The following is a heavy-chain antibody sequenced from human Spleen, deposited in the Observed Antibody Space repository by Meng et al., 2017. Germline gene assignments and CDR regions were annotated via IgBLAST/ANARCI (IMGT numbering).Heavy chain of an antibody. V-gene: IGHV3-9*01. CDR3: AKDMSLYGGTWRENLFDY. Sequence: SLKISCAASGFTFDDYAMHWVRQAPGKGLEWVSGISWNSGSIGYADSVKGRFTISRDNAKNSLYLQMNSLRAEDTALYYCAKDMSLYGGTWRENLFDYWGQGTLVTVSS. CDR1: GFTFDDYA. J-gene: IGHJ4*02. D-gene: IGHD2-2*02. CDR2: ISWNSGSI.